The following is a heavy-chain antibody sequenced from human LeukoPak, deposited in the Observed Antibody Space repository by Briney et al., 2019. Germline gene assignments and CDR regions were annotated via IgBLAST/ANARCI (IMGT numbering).Heavy chain of an antibody. J-gene: IGHJ4*02. CDR3: AKTGGPWD. Sequence: GGSLRLSSAASGFTVSSSYMTWVRQAPGKGLEWVSVIYSGGNTYYTDSVKGRFTISRDNSKNTLYLQMNNLRADDTAVYYCAKTGGPWDWGQGTLVTVSS. CDR2: IYSGGNT. D-gene: IGHD7-27*01. V-gene: IGHV3-53*01. CDR1: GFTVSSSY.